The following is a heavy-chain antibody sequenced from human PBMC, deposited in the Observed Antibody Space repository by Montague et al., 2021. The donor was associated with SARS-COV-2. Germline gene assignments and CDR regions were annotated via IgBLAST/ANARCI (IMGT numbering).Heavy chain of an antibody. J-gene: IGHJ6*02. V-gene: IGHV3-13*04. Sequence: SLRLSCAASGSTFSSYDMHWVRQATGKGLEWVSAIGTAGDTYYPGSVKGRFTISRENAKNSLYLQMNSLRAGDTAVYYCARGDITMVQGVITYYYYYGMDVWGQGTTVTVSS. CDR1: GSTFSSYD. CDR3: ARGDITMVQGVITYYYYYGMDV. D-gene: IGHD3-10*01. CDR2: IGTAGDT.